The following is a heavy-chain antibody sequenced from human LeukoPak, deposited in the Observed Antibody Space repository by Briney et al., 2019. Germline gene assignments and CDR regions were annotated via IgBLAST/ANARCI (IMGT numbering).Heavy chain of an antibody. Sequence: GGSLRLSCAASGFTFSSYSMNWVRQAPGKGLEWVSSISTSSSYVYYADSLKGRFTISRDNAKNSLYLQMNSLRAEDTAVYYCARALAVQCSSNSCYGLDYWGQGTLVTVSS. D-gene: IGHD2-2*01. CDR1: GFTFSSYS. V-gene: IGHV3-21*01. CDR3: ARALAVQCSSNSCYGLDY. CDR2: ISTSSSYV. J-gene: IGHJ4*02.